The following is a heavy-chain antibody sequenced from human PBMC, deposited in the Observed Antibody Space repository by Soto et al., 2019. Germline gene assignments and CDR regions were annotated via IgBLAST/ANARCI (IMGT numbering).Heavy chain of an antibody. CDR2: IYFTGIP. J-gene: IGHJ5*02. CDR3: SIAPPDHKVNGFDV. V-gene: IGHV4-31*03. Sequence: PSETVCLKCTVSSGSRSSGGYYRNWIRQHPEQGREWIGYIYFTGIPYCTRSLESRVTLSDDTSKRQFSLELRAVTAADTAIYYCSIAPPDHKVNGFDVWGPGVLVTVSS. CDR1: SGSRSSGGYY.